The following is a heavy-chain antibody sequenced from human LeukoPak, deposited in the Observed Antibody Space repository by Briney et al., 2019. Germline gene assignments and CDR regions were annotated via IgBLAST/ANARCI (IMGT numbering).Heavy chain of an antibody. CDR2: IYYSGST. CDR1: GGSISSHF. D-gene: IGHD3-10*01. V-gene: IGHV4-59*08. CDR3: ARGSGSGSYYNRDYYYYGMDV. Sequence: PSETLSLTCTVSGGSISSHFWSWIRQPPGKGLEWIAYIYYSGSTDYNPSLKSRVTISVDTSKNQFSLKLSSVTAADTAVYYCARGSGSGSYYNRDYYYYGMDVWGQGTTVTVSS. J-gene: IGHJ6*02.